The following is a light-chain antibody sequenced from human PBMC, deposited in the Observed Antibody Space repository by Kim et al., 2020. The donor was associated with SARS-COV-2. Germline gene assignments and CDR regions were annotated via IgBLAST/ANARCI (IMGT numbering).Light chain of an antibody. J-gene: IGKJ4*01. Sequence: ATINCKSSQSVLYTPNNRNYLAWYQLKPGQPPKLLITWASIRESGVPDRFSGSGSETDFTLTISSLQAEDVAVYYCQQYDATPLTFGGGTKMDIK. V-gene: IGKV4-1*01. CDR1: QSVLYTPNNRNY. CDR3: QQYDATPLT. CDR2: WAS.